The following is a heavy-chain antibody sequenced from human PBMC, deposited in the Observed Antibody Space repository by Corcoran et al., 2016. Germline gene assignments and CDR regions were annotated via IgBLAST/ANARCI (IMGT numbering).Heavy chain of an antibody. Sequence: EQQQQWGAGLLKPSETLSLTCAVYGGSFSGYYWSWIRQPPGKGLEWIGEINHSGSTNYNPSLKSRVTISVDTSKNQFSLKLSSVTAADTAVYYCARMVGKGYCSSTSCSRWFDPWGQGTLVTVSS. CDR3: ARMVGKGYCSSTSCSRWFDP. CDR1: GGSFSGYY. J-gene: IGHJ5*02. V-gene: IGHV4-34*01. D-gene: IGHD2-2*01. CDR2: INHSGST.